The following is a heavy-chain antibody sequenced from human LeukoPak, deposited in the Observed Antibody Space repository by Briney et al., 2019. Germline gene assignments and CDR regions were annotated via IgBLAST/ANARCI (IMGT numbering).Heavy chain of an antibody. CDR3: ARGDNSAFDI. CDR1: GFTFSSYT. J-gene: IGHJ3*02. Sequence: GGSLRLSCAASGFTFSSYTINWVRQAPGKGLEWVASIKQGESERYYVDSVNGRFTISRDNAKNSLYLQMNSLRAEDTAVYYCARGDNSAFDIWGQGTMVTVSS. D-gene: IGHD3-22*01. V-gene: IGHV3-7*04. CDR2: IKQGESER.